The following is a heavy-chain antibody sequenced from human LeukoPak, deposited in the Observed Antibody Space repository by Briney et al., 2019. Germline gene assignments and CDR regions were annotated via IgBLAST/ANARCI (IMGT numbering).Heavy chain of an antibody. CDR2: IKQDGSEK. CDR1: GFTFSNHW. V-gene: IGHV3-7*01. D-gene: IGHD6-13*01. CDR3: ASSSWEY. J-gene: IGHJ4*02. Sequence: GGSLRLSCAASGFTFSNHWMSWVRQAPGKGLEWVANIKQDGSEKYYVDSVKGRFTISRDNAKNSLYLQMNSLRAEDTAVYYCASSSWEYWGQGTLDTVSS.